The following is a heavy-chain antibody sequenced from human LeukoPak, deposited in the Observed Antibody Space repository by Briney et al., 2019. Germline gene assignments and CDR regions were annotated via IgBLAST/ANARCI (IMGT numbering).Heavy chain of an antibody. CDR3: ARVTGYTIEDYFDY. CDR1: GGSISSYY. V-gene: IGHV4-59*01. D-gene: IGHD3-9*01. CDR2: IYYSGST. J-gene: IGHJ4*02. Sequence: SETLSLTCTVSGGSISSYYWSWIRQPPGKGLEWIGYIYYSGSTNYNPSLKSRVAISVKTSKNQFSLKLRSVTAADTAVYYCARVTGYTIEDYFDYWGQGTLVTVSS.